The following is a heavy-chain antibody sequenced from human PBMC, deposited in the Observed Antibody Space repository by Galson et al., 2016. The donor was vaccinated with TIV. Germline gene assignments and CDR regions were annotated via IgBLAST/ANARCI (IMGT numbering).Heavy chain of an antibody. V-gene: IGHV1-69*13. CDR1: GGPFISYA. Sequence: SVKVSCKASGGPFISYAISWVRRAPGQGLEWVGGIIPVFGTPHSAQTFQGRVTISADESTNTAYMVLSNLRSEDAAVYYCARDTVSLGGHDIWGQGTLVTVSS. J-gene: IGHJ4*02. D-gene: IGHD3-16*01. CDR2: IIPVFGTP. CDR3: ARDTVSLGGHDI.